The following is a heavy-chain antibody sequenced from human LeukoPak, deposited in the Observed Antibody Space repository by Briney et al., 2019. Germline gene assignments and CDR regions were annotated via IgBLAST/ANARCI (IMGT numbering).Heavy chain of an antibody. CDR1: GYTFTSYD. CDR2: IIPIFGTA. D-gene: IGHD6-13*01. V-gene: IGHV1-69*13. Sequence: SVKVSCKASGYTFTSYDINWVRQATGQGLEWMGGIIPIFGTANYAQKFQGRVTITADESTSTAYMELSSLRSEDTAVYYCARGHSSSWYLMRDNWFDPWGQGTLVTVSS. J-gene: IGHJ5*02. CDR3: ARGHSSSWYLMRDNWFDP.